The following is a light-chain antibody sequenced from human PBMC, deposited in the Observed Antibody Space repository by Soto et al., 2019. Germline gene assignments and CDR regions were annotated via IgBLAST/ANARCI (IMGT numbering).Light chain of an antibody. CDR2: EVS. CDR3: TSYAGSNNFCV. CDR1: SSDVGDYDY. J-gene: IGLJ1*01. V-gene: IGLV2-8*01. Sequence: QSVLTQPPSASGSPGQSVTISCIGTSSDVGDYDYVSWYQHHPGKAPKLIIYEVSKRPSGVPDRFSGSKSGNTASLTVSGLQAEDEADYYCTSYAGSNNFCVFGTGTKLTVL.